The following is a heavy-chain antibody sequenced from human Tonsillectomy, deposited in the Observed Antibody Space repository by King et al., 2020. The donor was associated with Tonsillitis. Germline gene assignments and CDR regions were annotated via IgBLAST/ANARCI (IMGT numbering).Heavy chain of an antibody. V-gene: IGHV4-30-4*01. Sequence: VQLQESGPGLVKPSQTLSLICSVSGGSIRTGELYWSWIRQPPGKGLEWIGYIYYSWTTYDQPSLQGRVSMSVDASKNHFSLKLRSVTAADTAVYYCSRWGGTTGGFDHWGQGTLVTVSS. CDR3: SRWGGTTGGFDH. D-gene: IGHD1-7*01. CDR1: GGSIRTGELY. J-gene: IGHJ4*02. CDR2: IYYSWTT.